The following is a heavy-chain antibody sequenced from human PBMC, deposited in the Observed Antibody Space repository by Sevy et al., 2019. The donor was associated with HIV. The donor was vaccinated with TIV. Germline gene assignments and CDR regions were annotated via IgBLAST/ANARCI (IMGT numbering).Heavy chain of an antibody. CDR3: ARGEIVAAGKFSGYYGTDV. Sequence: GGSLRLSCAASGFTVNSNYMSWVRQAPGKGLEWVSVINSGGSTYYADSVKGGFTISRDNTKNTLLLQMNTLRAEDTALYYCARGEIVAAGKFSGYYGTDVWGQGTTVTVSS. J-gene: IGHJ6*02. CDR1: GFTVNSNY. D-gene: IGHD6-13*01. CDR2: INSGGST. V-gene: IGHV3-66*01.